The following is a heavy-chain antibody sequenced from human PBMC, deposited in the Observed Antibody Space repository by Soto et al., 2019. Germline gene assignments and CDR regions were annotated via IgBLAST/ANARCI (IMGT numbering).Heavy chain of an antibody. D-gene: IGHD2-2*01. J-gene: IGHJ6*02. CDR2: IYYSGST. V-gene: IGHV4-31*03. CDR3: ARFWRGPAAIYYYYGMDV. Sequence: SETLSLTCTVSGGSIFSGGYYWSWIRQHPGKGLEWIGYIYYSGSTYYNPSLKSRVTISVDTSKNQFSLKLSSVTAADTAVYYCARFWRGPAAIYYYYGMDVWGQGTTVT. CDR1: GGSIFSGGYY.